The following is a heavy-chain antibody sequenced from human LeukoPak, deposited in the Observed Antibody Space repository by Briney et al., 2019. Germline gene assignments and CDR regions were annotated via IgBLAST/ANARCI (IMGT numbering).Heavy chain of an antibody. CDR2: ISRNSYT. Sequence: GGSLRLSCAASGFTFSDYYMSWIRQAPGKGREWRSYISRNSYTNYADSVKGRFTISRDNAKNSLYLQMASLRAEDTAVYYCARMGIAAVGAYYFDYWGQGTLVAVSS. V-gene: IGHV3-11*06. CDR3: ARMGIAAVGAYYFDY. CDR1: GFTFSDYY. D-gene: IGHD6-13*01. J-gene: IGHJ4*02.